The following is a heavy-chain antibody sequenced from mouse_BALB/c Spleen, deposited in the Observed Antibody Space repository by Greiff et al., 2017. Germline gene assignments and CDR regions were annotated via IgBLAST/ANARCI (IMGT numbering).Heavy chain of an antibody. J-gene: IGHJ4*01. CDR2: INPYNDGT. CDR1: GYTFTSYV. Sequence: EVQLQQSGPELVKPGASVKMSCKASGYTFTSYVMHWVKQKPGQGLEWIGYINPYNDGTKYNEKFKGKATLTSDKSSSTAYMELSSLTSEDSAVYYCARKGDGYYHYAMDYWGQGTSVTVSS. V-gene: IGHV1-14*01. CDR3: ARKGDGYYHYAMDY. D-gene: IGHD2-3*01.